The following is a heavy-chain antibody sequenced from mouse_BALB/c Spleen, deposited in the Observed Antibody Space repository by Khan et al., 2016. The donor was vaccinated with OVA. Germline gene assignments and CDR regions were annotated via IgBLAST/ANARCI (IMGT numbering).Heavy chain of an antibody. D-gene: IGHD2-3*01. V-gene: IGHV2-9*02. Sequence: QVQLKESGPGLVAPSQSLSITCTVSGFSLTRYGVHWVRQPPGKGLEWLGVIWAGGGTDYNSALMSRLNITKDNSKTQVFLKMNSLQTDDTAMYYCARDYDPFAYWGQGTLVPVSA. J-gene: IGHJ3*01. CDR2: IWAGGGT. CDR1: GFSLTRYG. CDR3: ARDYDPFAY.